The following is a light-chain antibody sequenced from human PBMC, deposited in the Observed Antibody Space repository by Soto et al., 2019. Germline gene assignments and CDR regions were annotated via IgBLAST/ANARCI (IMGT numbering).Light chain of an antibody. Sequence: QSVLTQPPSASGTPGQRVTISCSGGSSSIGRDYVYWFQQLPGTAPKLLIYTNNQRPSGVPDRFSGSKSGTSASLAISGLRSEDEADYCCAAWDDSLSAWVFGGGTKLTVL. CDR1: SSSIGRDY. V-gene: IGLV1-47*02. CDR2: TNN. CDR3: AAWDDSLSAWV. J-gene: IGLJ3*02.